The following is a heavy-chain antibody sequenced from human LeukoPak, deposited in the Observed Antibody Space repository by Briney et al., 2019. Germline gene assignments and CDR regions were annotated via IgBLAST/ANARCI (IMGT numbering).Heavy chain of an antibody. V-gene: IGHV4-59*01. CDR1: GGSISSYY. D-gene: IGHD4-23*01. J-gene: IGHJ6*03. CDR3: ARGSTVVSSSYYYYMDV. CDR2: THYSGAT. Sequence: PSETLSLTCTVSGGSISSYYWSWLRQPPGKGLEYIGYTHYSGATNYNPSPKSRVTISLDTSGNQFSLKLSSVTAADTAVYYCARGSTVVSSSYYYYMDVWGKGTTVTISS.